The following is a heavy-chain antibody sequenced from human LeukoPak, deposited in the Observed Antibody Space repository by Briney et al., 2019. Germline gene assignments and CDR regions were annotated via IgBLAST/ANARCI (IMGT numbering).Heavy chain of an antibody. CDR3: AREPDYYGSGSPDY. Sequence: ASVKVSCKASGYTFTSYGISWVRQAPGQGLEWMGWISAYNGNTNYAQKLQGRVTMTTDTSTSTAYMELRSLRSDDTAVYYCAREPDYYGSGSPDYWGQGTLATVSS. CDR1: GYTFTSYG. V-gene: IGHV1-18*01. D-gene: IGHD3-10*01. CDR2: ISAYNGNT. J-gene: IGHJ4*02.